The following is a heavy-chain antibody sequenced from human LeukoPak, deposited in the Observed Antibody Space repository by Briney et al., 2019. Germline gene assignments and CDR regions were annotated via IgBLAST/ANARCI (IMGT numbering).Heavy chain of an antibody. CDR2: MSHYGINK. D-gene: IGHD3-16*02. CDR1: GFNFSNYV. J-gene: IGHJ4*02. V-gene: IGHV3-30*18. Sequence: PGGSLRLSCAASGFNFSNYVMHWVRQAPGKGLEWVAGMSHYGINKYHVDSVKGRFTVSRDNSKNTLYLQMNSLRPEDTAMYYCAKDGVWGSFRYANYFEYWGQGALVTVSS. CDR3: AKDGVWGSFRYANYFEY.